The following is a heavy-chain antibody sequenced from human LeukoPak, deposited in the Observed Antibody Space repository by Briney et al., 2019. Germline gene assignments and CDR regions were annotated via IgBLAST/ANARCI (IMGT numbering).Heavy chain of an antibody. CDR3: ARGRYDISGYPDDY. J-gene: IGHJ4*02. CDR2: TYYSGST. CDR1: GGSITSYY. V-gene: IGHV4-59*08. D-gene: IGHD3-22*01. Sequence: SETLSLTCTVSGGSITSYYWGWFRQPPGKGLEWIGYTYYSGSTNYNPSLKSRVTISVDTSKNQFSLKLSSVTAADTAVYYCARGRYDISGYPDDYWGQGTLVTVSP.